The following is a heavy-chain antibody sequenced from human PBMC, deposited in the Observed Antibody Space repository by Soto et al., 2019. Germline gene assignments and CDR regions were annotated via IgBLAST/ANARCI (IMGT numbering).Heavy chain of an antibody. J-gene: IGHJ4*02. CDR1: GFTFSSYG. CDR2: ISYDGINK. CDR3: AKSVYSWNDGFFDY. V-gene: IGHV3-30*18. D-gene: IGHD1-1*01. Sequence: QVQLVESGGGVVQPGRSLRLSCAASGFTFSSYGMHWVRQAPGKGLEWVAVISYDGINKYYADSVKGRFTISRDNSKNTLYLQMNSLRAEDTAVYYCAKSVYSWNDGFFDYWGQGTRVTVAS.